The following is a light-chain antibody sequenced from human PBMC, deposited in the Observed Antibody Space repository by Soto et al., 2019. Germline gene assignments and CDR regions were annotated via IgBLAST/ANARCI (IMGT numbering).Light chain of an antibody. J-gene: IGKJ1*01. Sequence: ESVLTQYPGTLSLSPGKRATLSCRASQSVSSSYLAWYKQKPGQAPRLRIYSTYSRATGIPDSFSVSGSGTYFTLTISRLEPEDFAVYYFQQFVYSPWKFRQGTKVEIK. CDR1: QSVSSSY. CDR2: STY. CDR3: QQFVYSPWK. V-gene: IGKV3-20*01.